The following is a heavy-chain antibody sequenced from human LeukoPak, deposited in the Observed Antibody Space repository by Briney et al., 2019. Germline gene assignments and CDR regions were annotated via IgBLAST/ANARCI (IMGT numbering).Heavy chain of an antibody. Sequence: SETLSLTCAVYGGSFSGYYWSWIRQPPGKGLEWIGEINHGGSTNYNPSLKSRVTISVDTSKNQFSLKLSSVTAADTAVYYCARGSRPSDYWGQGTLVTVSS. CDR3: ARGSRPSDY. CDR2: INHGGST. V-gene: IGHV4-34*01. CDR1: GGSFSGYY. J-gene: IGHJ4*02.